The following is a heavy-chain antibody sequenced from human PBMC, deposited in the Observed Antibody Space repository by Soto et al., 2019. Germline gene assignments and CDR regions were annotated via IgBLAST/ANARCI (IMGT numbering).Heavy chain of an antibody. D-gene: IGHD6-19*01. Sequence: SLRLSCAASGFTFSSYSMNWVRQAPGKGLEWVSSISSSSSYIYYADSVKDRFTISRDNAKNSLYLQMNSLRAEDTAVYYCAAYSSGWSGRGDYWGQGTLVTVSS. CDR1: GFTFSSYS. CDR3: AAYSSGWSGRGDY. J-gene: IGHJ4*02. V-gene: IGHV3-21*01. CDR2: ISSSSSYI.